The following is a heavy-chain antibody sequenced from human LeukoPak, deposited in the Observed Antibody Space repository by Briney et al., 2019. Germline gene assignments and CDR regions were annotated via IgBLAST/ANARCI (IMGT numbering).Heavy chain of an antibody. D-gene: IGHD5-12*01. V-gene: IGHV3-7*01. CDR1: GFTFSTYW. CDR3: AKEGDEFRGYLDV. Sequence: PGGSLRLSCAASGFTFSTYWMSWVRQAPGKGLEWVATIKQDGSEKSYVDSVKGRFTISRDNAKNSLYLQMNSPRAEDTAVYYCAKEGDEFRGYLDVWGKGTTVTVSS. CDR2: IKQDGSEK. J-gene: IGHJ6*04.